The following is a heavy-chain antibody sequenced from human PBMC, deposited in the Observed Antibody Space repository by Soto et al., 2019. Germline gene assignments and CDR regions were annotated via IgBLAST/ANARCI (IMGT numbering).Heavy chain of an antibody. D-gene: IGHD3-22*01. CDR2: IKSKTDGGTT. CDR1: GFTFSNAW. V-gene: IGHV3-15*01. J-gene: IGHJ4*02. Sequence: PGGSLRLSCAASGFTFSNAWMSWVRQAPGKGLEWVGRIKSKTDGGTTDYAAPVKGRFTISRDDSKNTPYLQMNSLKTEDTAVYYCTTGNYYDSSGYSRPFDYWGQGTLVTVSS. CDR3: TTGNYYDSSGYSRPFDY.